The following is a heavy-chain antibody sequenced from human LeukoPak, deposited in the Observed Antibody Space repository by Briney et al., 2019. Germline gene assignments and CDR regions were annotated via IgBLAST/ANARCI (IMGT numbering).Heavy chain of an antibody. V-gene: IGHV3-74*01. CDR1: GFTFSSYW. CDR2: INSYGSTT. D-gene: IGHD3-10*01. Sequence: GGSLRLSCAASGFTFSSYWMHWVRQAPGKGLVWVSRINSYGSTTTYADSVKGRFTISRDNAKNTLYLQMNSLRAEDTAVYFCTRGGVDYWGQGTLVTVSS. J-gene: IGHJ4*02. CDR3: TRGGVDY.